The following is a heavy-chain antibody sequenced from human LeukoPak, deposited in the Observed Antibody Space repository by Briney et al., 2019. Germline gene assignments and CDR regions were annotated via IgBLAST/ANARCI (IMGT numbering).Heavy chain of an antibody. Sequence: SSVTLSLMCTLSGGFVTSSSFYWAWIRQPPGKGLVSIGTINFSGITYYNSAVKSRGTISVDTSKNQFSLMLNSMTAADTAVYFYAKSGPAAGRTDDFDIWGQGTMVTVSS. CDR1: GGFVTSSSFY. CDR3: AKSGPAAGRTDDFDI. CDR2: INFSGIT. J-gene: IGHJ3*02. V-gene: IGHV4-39*07. D-gene: IGHD2-2*01.